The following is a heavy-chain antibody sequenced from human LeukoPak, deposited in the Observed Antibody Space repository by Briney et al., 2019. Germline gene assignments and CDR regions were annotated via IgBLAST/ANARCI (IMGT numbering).Heavy chain of an antibody. V-gene: IGHV4-59*08. D-gene: IGHD4-17*01. J-gene: IGHJ5*01. Sequence: SETLSLTCTVSGGSISSYYWSWIRQPPGKGLEWIGYIDSRGNTNYNPSPKSRVTISVDTSTNQFSLKLSSVTAADTAIYYCARHLSGDYTSWFDSWGQGTLVTVSS. CDR3: ARHLSGDYTSWFDS. CDR1: GGSISSYY. CDR2: IDSRGNT.